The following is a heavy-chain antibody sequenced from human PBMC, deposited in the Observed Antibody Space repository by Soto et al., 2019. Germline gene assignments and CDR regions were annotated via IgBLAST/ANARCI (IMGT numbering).Heavy chain of an antibody. Sequence: SETLSLTCTVSGGSISNHYWSWIRQPPGKGLEWIGYIYYSGITNYNPSLKSRVTISVDTSKNQFSLKLSSVSAADTAVYYCARGRGSYLAGDFDSWGQGILVTVSS. V-gene: IGHV4-59*11. CDR3: ARGRGSYLAGDFDS. D-gene: IGHD1-26*01. J-gene: IGHJ4*02. CDR2: IYYSGIT. CDR1: GGSISNHY.